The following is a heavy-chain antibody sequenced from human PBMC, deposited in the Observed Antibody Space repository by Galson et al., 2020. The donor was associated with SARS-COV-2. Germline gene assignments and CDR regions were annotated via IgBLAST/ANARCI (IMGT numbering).Heavy chain of an antibody. CDR2: IHRSGST. CDR3: VRQVVAKTYYFDY. CDR1: GYSINSGYY. V-gene: IGHV4-38-2*02. D-gene: IGHD2-15*01. J-gene: IGHJ4*02. Sequence: ASETLSLTCSVSGYSINSGYYWMWIRQSPERGLEWIANIHRSGSTYYNPSLKSRATISVDTSKNQFSLRLNSMTAADTAVYYCVRQVVAKTYYFDYWGRGILVTVSS.